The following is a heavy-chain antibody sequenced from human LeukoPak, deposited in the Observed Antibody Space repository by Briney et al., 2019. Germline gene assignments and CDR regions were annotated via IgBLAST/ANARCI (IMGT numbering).Heavy chain of an antibody. J-gene: IGHJ2*01. Sequence: GGSLRLSCAASGFTFSSYWMHWVRQVPGKGLVWVSRINSDGSGTSYADSVKGRFTISRDNAKNTLYLQMNSLRAGDAAVYYCAKPLVYGDAYWYFDLWGRGTLVTVSS. CDR2: INSDGSGT. CDR3: AKPLVYGDAYWYFDL. CDR1: GFTFSSYW. D-gene: IGHD4-17*01. V-gene: IGHV3-74*01.